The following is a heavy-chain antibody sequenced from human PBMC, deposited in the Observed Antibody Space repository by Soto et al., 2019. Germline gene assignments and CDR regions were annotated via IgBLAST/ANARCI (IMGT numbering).Heavy chain of an antibody. CDR1: GFTFSSYT. J-gene: IGHJ4*02. Sequence: PGGSLRLSCAASGFTFSSYTMNWVRQAPGKGLEWVSSISSSSSYMYYGDSLKGRFTISRGNAKNSLYLQMNSLRAEDTAVYYCARELKGGSYPFDYWGQGTLVTVSS. V-gene: IGHV3-21*01. CDR3: ARELKGGSYPFDY. D-gene: IGHD1-26*01. CDR2: ISSSSSYM.